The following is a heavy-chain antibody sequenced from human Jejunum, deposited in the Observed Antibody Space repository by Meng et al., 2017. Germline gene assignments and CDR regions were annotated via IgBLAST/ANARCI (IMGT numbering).Heavy chain of an antibody. Sequence: QVPLQEPGPRLLKPSGTLSLTCGVSGGSISSSDWWSWVRQSPGKGLEWIGEIHHSGSTNYNPSLKSRVTISVDKSKNQFSLKLSSVTAADTAVYYCAREWSGSFRHFDYWGQGTLVTVSS. CDR1: GGSISSSDW. D-gene: IGHD3-16*02. J-gene: IGHJ4*02. CDR2: IHHSGST. CDR3: AREWSGSFRHFDY. V-gene: IGHV4-4*02.